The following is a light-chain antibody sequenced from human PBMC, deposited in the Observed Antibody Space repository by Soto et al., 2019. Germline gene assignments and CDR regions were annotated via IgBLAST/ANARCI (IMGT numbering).Light chain of an antibody. CDR2: GAS. CDR1: QSVRSN. CDR3: QQYNNWPPIT. V-gene: IGKV3-15*01. Sequence: DILMTQSPATLSVSPGERATLSCRASQSVRSNLAWYQQRPGQAPRLLIYGASTRATGIPARFSGSGSGTEFTLTISSLQSEDFAVYYCQQYNNWPPITFGQGTRLEIK. J-gene: IGKJ5*01.